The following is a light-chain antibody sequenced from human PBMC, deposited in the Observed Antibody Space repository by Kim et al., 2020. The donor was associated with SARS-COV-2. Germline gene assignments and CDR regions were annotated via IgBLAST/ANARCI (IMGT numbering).Light chain of an antibody. V-gene: IGLV6-57*03. CDR3: QAYDSSNYG. CDR2: EDN. CDR1: SGSRASKD. Sequence: GRTVTTSGTRSSGSRASKDGQWDQHRPGSAPTTVIYEDNQRPSGVPERCSGASDSSSNSASLTISGLKTEDEADDYWQAYDSSNYGVGTGTKGTVL. J-gene: IGLJ1*01.